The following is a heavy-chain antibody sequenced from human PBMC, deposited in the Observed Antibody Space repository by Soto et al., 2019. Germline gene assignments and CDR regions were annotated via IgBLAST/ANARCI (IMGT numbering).Heavy chain of an antibody. CDR2: TYYRSKWYN. J-gene: IGHJ6*02. CDR1: GDSVSSNSAA. CDR3: ARVSAEYSSGFDLNGMDV. D-gene: IGHD6-19*01. V-gene: IGHV6-1*01. Sequence: SQTLSLTCAISGDSVSSNSAAWNWIRQSPSRDLEWLGRTYYRSKWYNDYAVSVKSRITINPDTSKNQFSLQLNSVTPEDTAVYYCARVSAEYSSGFDLNGMDVWGQGTTVTVSS.